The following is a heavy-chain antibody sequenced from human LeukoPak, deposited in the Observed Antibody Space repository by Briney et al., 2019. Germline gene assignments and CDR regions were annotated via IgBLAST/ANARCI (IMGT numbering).Heavy chain of an antibody. CDR2: ISNSDGTR. V-gene: IGHV3-48*03. J-gene: IGHJ4*02. CDR1: GFTFSSYE. Sequence: GGSLRLSCAASGFTFSSYEMNWVRQAPGKGLEWVSYISNSDGTRTYADSVKGRFTISRDNAKNSLYLEMNSLRAEDTAVYYCAREIVSAVAGKFDYWGQGTLVTVSS. D-gene: IGHD6-19*01. CDR3: AREIVSAVAGKFDY.